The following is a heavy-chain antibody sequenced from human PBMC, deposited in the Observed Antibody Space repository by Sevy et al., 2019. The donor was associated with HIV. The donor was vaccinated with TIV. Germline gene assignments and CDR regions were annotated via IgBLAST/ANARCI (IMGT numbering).Heavy chain of an antibody. D-gene: IGHD3-3*01. J-gene: IGHJ5*02. CDR2: INPNSGGT. Sequence: ASVKVSCKASGYTFTGYYMHWVRQAPGQGLEWMGWINPNSGGTNYAQKFQGRVTRTRDTSISTAYMELIRLKSDDTAEYYCARFWERITIFGVVIRDRDWFDPWGQGTLVTVSS. CDR1: GYTFTGYY. V-gene: IGHV1-2*02. CDR3: ARFWERITIFGVVIRDRDWFDP.